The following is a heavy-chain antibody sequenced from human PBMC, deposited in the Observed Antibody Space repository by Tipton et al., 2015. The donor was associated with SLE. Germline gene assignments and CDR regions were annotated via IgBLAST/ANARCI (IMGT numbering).Heavy chain of an antibody. D-gene: IGHD3-22*01. V-gene: IGHV4-39*07. J-gene: IGHJ4*02. CDR3: ARDYYDSRGYTLFDY. CDR2: VYYSGST. Sequence: TLSLTCTVFGASISSSSYYWVWFRQPPGKGLEWTGSVYYSGSTSYNPSLKSRVTISIDTSKNQFSLRLSSVTAADTAVYYCARDYYDSRGYTLFDYWGQGALVTVSS. CDR1: GASISSSSYY.